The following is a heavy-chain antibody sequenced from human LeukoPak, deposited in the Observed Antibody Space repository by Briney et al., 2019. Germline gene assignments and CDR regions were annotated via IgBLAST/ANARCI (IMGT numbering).Heavy chain of an antibody. J-gene: IGHJ4*02. V-gene: IGHV4-59*01. Sequence: PSETLSLTCIVSGDSISSYYWSWIRQPPGKGLEWIGYIYYSGSTNYNPSLKNRVTISVDRSRNLFSLILSSVTAADTAVYYCARTVSAATMWYFDYWGRGTPVTVSS. D-gene: IGHD2-2*01. CDR1: GDSISSYY. CDR3: ARTVSAATMWYFDY. CDR2: IYYSGST.